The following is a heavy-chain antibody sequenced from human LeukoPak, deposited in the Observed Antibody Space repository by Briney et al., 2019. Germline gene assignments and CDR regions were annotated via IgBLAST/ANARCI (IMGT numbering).Heavy chain of an antibody. V-gene: IGHV4-39*07. CDR1: GGSISSSSYY. CDR3: ARATQKYYYDSSGYFFDY. Sequence: SETLSLTCTVSGGSISSSSYYWGWIRQPPGKGLEWIGSTYYSGSTYYNPSLKSRVTISVDTSKNQFSLKLSSVTAADTAVYYCARATQKYYYDSSGYFFDYWGQGTLVTVSS. CDR2: TYYSGST. D-gene: IGHD3-22*01. J-gene: IGHJ4*02.